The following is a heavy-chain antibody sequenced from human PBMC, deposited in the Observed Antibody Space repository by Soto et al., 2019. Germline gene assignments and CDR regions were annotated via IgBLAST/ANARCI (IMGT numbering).Heavy chain of an antibody. V-gene: IGHV1-69*13. CDR1: GGTFSSYA. CDR3: AGGGYSYGYFYYRMEL. D-gene: IGHD5-18*01. Sequence: SVKVSCKASGGTFSSYAISWVRQAPGQGLEWMGGIIPIFGTANYAQKFQGRVTITADESTSTAYMELSSLRSEDTAVYYCAGGGYSYGYFYYRMELWGQATTVTVSS. CDR2: IIPIFGTA. J-gene: IGHJ6*02.